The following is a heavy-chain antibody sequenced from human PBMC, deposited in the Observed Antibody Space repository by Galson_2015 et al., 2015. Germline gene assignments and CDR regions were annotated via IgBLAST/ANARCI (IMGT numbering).Heavy chain of an antibody. CDR2: TYYRSKWYN. V-gene: IGHV6-1*01. CDR1: GDSVSSNSAA. D-gene: IGHD6-13*01. Sequence: CAISGDSVSSNSAAWNWIRQSPSRGLEWLGRTYYRSKWYNDYAVSVKSRITINPDTSKNQFSLQLNSVTPEDTAVYYCARENEIAAAGTGPFDYWGQGTLVTVSS. CDR3: ARENEIAAAGTGPFDY. J-gene: IGHJ4*02.